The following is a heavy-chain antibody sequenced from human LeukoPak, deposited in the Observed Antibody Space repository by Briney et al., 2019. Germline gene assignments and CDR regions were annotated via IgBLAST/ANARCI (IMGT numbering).Heavy chain of an antibody. CDR1: GGSISSTTDY. Sequence: KASETLSLTCTVSGGSISSTTDYWGWIRQPPGKGLEWIGSIFYSGTTYYNPSLKSRVTISVDTSKNQFSLKLSSVTAADTAVYYCARSLLDTAMVNTNYYYGMDVWGQGTTVTVSS. J-gene: IGHJ6*02. D-gene: IGHD5-18*01. CDR2: IFYSGTT. CDR3: ARSLLDTAMVNTNYYYGMDV. V-gene: IGHV4-39*07.